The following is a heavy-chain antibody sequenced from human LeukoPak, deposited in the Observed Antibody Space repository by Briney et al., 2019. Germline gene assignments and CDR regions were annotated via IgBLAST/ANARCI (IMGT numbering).Heavy chain of an antibody. CDR2: ISTDNGDT. CDR1: GYTFTTYG. V-gene: IGHV1-18*01. J-gene: IGHJ6*03. Sequence: ASVKVSCKSSGYTFTTYGITWVRQAPGQGLEWMGWISTDNGDTNYAQKLQGRVTITRNTSISTAYMELSSLRSEDTAVYYCARVGKDYDFWSGYYYYYYYMDVWGKGTTVTVSS. CDR3: ARVGKDYDFWSGYYYYYYYMDV. D-gene: IGHD3-3*01.